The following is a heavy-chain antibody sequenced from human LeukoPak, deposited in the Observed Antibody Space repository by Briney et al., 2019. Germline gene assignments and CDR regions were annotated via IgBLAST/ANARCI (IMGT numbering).Heavy chain of an antibody. D-gene: IGHD3-10*01. Sequence: GGSLRLSCAASGFTFSSYGMHWVRQAPGKGLEWVAVISYDGRKNYYADSVKGRFTISRDNSKNTLYLQMNSLRTEDTAVYYCAKGESGSYYKDWGQGTLVTVSS. J-gene: IGHJ4*01. CDR3: AKGESGSYYKD. CDR1: GFTFSSYG. V-gene: IGHV3-30*18. CDR2: ISYDGRKN.